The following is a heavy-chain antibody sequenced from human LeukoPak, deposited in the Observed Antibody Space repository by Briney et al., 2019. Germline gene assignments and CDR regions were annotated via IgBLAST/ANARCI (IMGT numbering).Heavy chain of an antibody. V-gene: IGHV1-46*01. Sequence: GASVKVSCKASGYTFTSYYMHWVRQAPGQGLEWMGIINPSGGSTSYAQKFQGRVTMTRDTSTSTVYMELSSLRSEDTAVYYCARERPGYCSSTSCGYYGMDVWGQGTTVTVSS. J-gene: IGHJ6*02. D-gene: IGHD2-2*01. CDR1: GYTFTSYY. CDR2: INPSGGST. CDR3: ARERPGYCSSTSCGYYGMDV.